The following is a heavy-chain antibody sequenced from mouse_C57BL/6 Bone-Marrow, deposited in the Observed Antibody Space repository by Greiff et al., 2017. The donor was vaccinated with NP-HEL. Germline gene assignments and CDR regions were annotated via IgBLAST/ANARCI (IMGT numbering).Heavy chain of an antibody. J-gene: IGHJ4*01. Sequence: QVQLKQPGAELVKPGASVKLSCKASGYTFTSYWMHWVKQRPGRGLEWIGRIDPNSGGTKYNEKFKSKASLTVDKPSSTAYMQLSSLTSEDSAVYYCASVGDYDGGTSYAMDYWGQGTSVTVSS. CDR3: ASVGDYDGGTSYAMDY. CDR1: GYTFTSYW. D-gene: IGHD2-4*01. V-gene: IGHV1-72*01. CDR2: IDPNSGGT.